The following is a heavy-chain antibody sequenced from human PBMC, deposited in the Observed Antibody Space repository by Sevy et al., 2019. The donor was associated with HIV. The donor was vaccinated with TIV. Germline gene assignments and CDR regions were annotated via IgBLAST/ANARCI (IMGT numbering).Heavy chain of an antibody. Sequence: GGSLRLSCAASGFTFNVYSMNWVRLAPGKGLEWVSSITSSFSINYADSVKGRFTISRDNAKNSLYLQMNSLRADDTAVYYCVQEIGAKNHVWGQGTTVTVSS. CDR3: VQEIGAKNHV. CDR1: GFTFNVYS. D-gene: IGHD3-22*01. J-gene: IGHJ6*02. V-gene: IGHV3-21*01. CDR2: ITSSFSI.